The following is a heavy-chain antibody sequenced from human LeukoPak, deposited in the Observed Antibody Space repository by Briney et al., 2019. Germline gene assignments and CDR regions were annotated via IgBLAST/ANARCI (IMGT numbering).Heavy chain of an antibody. CDR1: GFTFSSYA. J-gene: IGHJ5*02. Sequence: GRSLRLSCAASGFTFSSYAMHWVRQAPGKGLEWVAVISYDGSNKYYADSVKGRFTISRDNSKNTLYLQMNSLRAEDTAVYYCARARTDSSSSVAVRQSYWFDPWGQGTLVTVSS. V-gene: IGHV3-30-3*01. CDR3: ARARTDSSSSVAVRQSYWFDP. D-gene: IGHD6-6*01. CDR2: ISYDGSNK.